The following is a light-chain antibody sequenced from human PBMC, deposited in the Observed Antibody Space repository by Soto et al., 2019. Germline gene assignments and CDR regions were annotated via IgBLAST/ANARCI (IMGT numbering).Light chain of an antibody. CDR2: EVS. CDR3: SSYTSIRTVI. V-gene: IGLV2-14*01. Sequence: QSALTQPPSASGSPGQSVTISCTGTSSDVGGDKYVSWYQQHPGKVPKLLIFEVSDRPSGVSNRFSGSKSGNTASLTISGLQAEDEADYYCSSYTSIRTVIFGGGTKLTVL. J-gene: IGLJ2*01. CDR1: SSDVGGDKY.